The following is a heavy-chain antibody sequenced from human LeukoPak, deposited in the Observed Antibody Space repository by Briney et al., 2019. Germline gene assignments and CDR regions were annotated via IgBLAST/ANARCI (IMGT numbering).Heavy chain of an antibody. CDR2: IISNGGST. Sequence: PGGSLRLSCSASGFTFSSYAMHWVRQAPGKGLEYVSGIISNGGSTYYADSVKGRFTISRDNSKNTVYLQMSSLRSEDTALYFCARESERSGWYDYWGQGTLVTVSS. V-gene: IGHV3-64D*09. CDR3: ARESERSGWYDY. J-gene: IGHJ4*02. CDR1: GFTFSSYA. D-gene: IGHD6-13*01.